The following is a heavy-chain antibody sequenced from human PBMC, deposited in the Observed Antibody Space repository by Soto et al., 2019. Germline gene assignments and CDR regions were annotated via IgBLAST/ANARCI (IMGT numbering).Heavy chain of an antibody. D-gene: IGHD1-26*01. CDR1: GFTFSSYG. V-gene: IGHV3-30*18. CDR3: AKDLQPWGAGELGFGY. Sequence: QVQLVESGGGVVQPGRSLRLSCAASGFTFSSYGMHWVRQAPGKGLEWVAVISYDGSNKYYADSVKGRFTISRDNSKNTLHLQMNSLRAEDTAVYYCAKDLQPWGAGELGFGYWGQGTLVTVSS. CDR2: ISYDGSNK. J-gene: IGHJ4*02.